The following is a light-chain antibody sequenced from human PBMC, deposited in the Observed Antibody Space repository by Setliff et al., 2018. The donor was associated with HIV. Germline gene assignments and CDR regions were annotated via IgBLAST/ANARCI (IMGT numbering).Light chain of an antibody. V-gene: IGLV1-40*01. CDR1: SSNIGAGYD. Sequence: QSVLTQPPSVSGAPGQRVTISCTGGSSNIGAGYDVHWYQQLPGTAPKLPIYDNSNRPSGVPDRFSGSKSGTSASLAITGLQAEDEADYYCQSYDNSLSVLYVFGTGTKVTVL. J-gene: IGLJ1*01. CDR2: DNS. CDR3: QSYDNSLSVLYV.